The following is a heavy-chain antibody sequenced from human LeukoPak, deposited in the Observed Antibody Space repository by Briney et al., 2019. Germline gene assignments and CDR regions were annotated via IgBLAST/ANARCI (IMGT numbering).Heavy chain of an antibody. CDR3: ARDPRYYYDSSGYDFYFDY. V-gene: IGHV3-30-3*01. Sequence: GGSLRLSCAASGFTFSSYAMHWVRQAPGKGLEWVAVISYDGSNKYYADSVKCRFTISRDNSKNTLYLQMNSLRAEDTAVYYCARDPRYYYDSSGYDFYFDYWGQGTLVTVSS. J-gene: IGHJ4*02. CDR1: GFTFSSYA. D-gene: IGHD3-22*01. CDR2: ISYDGSNK.